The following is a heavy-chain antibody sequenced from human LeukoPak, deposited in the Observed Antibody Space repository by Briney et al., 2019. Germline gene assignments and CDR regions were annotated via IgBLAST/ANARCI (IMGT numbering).Heavy chain of an antibody. J-gene: IGHJ4*02. CDR1: GFTFSSYA. D-gene: IGHD3-22*01. CDR3: ANHGSYYYDSSGYADY. V-gene: IGHV3-30-3*01. CDR2: ISYDGSNK. Sequence: PGRSLRLSCAASGFTFSSYAMHWVRQAPGKGLEWVAVISYDGSNKYYADSVKGRFTISRDNSKNTLYLQMNSLRAEDTAVYYCANHGSYYYDSSGYADYWGQGTLVTVSS.